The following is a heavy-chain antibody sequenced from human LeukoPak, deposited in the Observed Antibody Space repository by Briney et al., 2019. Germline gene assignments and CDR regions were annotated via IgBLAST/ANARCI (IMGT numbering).Heavy chain of an antibody. CDR1: GFTFSSYG. V-gene: IGHV3-7*01. CDR3: ARGSYYYYYYGMDV. D-gene: IGHD1-26*01. J-gene: IGHJ6*02. Sequence: GGSLRLSCAASGFTFSSYGMHWVRQAPGRGLEWVANIKQDGSEKYDVDSVKGRFTVSRDNAKNSLFLQMNSLRAEDTAVYYCARGSYYYYYYGMDVWGQGTTVTVSS. CDR2: IKQDGSEK.